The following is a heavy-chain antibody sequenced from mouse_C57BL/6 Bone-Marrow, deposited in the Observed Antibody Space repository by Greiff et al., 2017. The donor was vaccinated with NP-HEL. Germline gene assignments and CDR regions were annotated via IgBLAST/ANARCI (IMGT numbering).Heavy chain of an antibody. J-gene: IGHJ1*03. V-gene: IGHV1-82*01. CDR3: ARFPTVVPDWYFDV. Sequence: QVQLQQSGPELVKPGASVKISCKASGYAFSSSWMNWVKQRPGKGLEWIGRIYPGDGDTNYNGKFKGKATLTADKSSSTAYMQLSSLTSEDSAVYFCARFPTVVPDWYFDVLGTGTTVTVSS. CDR2: IYPGDGDT. D-gene: IGHD1-1*01. CDR1: GYAFSSSW.